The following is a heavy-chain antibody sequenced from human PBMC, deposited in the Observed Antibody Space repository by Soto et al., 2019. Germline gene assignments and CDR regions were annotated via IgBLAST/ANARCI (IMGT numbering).Heavy chain of an antibody. D-gene: IGHD3-22*01. V-gene: IGHV1-3*01. CDR3: ARGSDYYDSSDFDY. J-gene: IGHJ4*02. CDR2: INAGNGNT. Sequence: ASVKVSFKASGYTFTSYAMHWVRQAPGQRLEWMGWINAGNGNTKYSQKFQGRVTITRDTSASTAYMELSSLRSEDTAVYYCARGSDYYDSSDFDYWGQGTLVTVSS. CDR1: GYTFTSYA.